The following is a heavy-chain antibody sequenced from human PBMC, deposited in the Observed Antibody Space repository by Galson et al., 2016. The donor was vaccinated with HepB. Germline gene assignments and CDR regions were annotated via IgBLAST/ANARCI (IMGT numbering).Heavy chain of an antibody. CDR3: AKGVRDDTYCNF. Sequence: SLRLSCAASGFTFDDYTMHWVRQLPGKSLEWVSLITWDVTGTYYADSVKGRFTVSRDNNRNSLFLQMHSLRTEDTAFYYCAKGVRDDTYCNFWGQGTLVAVSA. CDR1: GFTFDDYT. D-gene: IGHD3-10*01. J-gene: IGHJ4*02. CDR2: ITWDVTGT. V-gene: IGHV3-43*01.